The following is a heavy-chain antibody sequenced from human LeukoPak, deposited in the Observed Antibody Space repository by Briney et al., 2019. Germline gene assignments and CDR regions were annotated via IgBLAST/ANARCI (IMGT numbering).Heavy chain of an antibody. V-gene: IGHV1-18*01. Sequence: ASVKVSCKASGYTFTSYGISWVRQAPGQGLEWMGWISAYNGNTNYAQKLQGRVTMTTDTSTSTAYMELRSLRSDDTAVYYCARDRGAYCGGDCYSRPKNWFDPWGQGTLVTVSS. CDR3: ARDRGAYCGGDCYSRPKNWFDP. CDR2: ISAYNGNT. CDR1: GYTFTSYG. J-gene: IGHJ5*02. D-gene: IGHD2-21*02.